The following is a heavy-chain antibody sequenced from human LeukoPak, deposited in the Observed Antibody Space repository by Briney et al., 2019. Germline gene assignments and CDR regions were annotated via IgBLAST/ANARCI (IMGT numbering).Heavy chain of an antibody. V-gene: IGHV1-18*04. CDR2: ISAYNGNT. Sequence: ASVKVSCKASGYTFTGYYMHWVRQAPGQGLEWMGWISAYNGNTNYAQKLQGRVTMTTDTSTSTAYMELRSLRSGDTAVYYCARRPSYYYDSSGWVDYWGQGTLVTVSS. CDR3: ARRPSYYYDSSGWVDY. CDR1: GYTFTGYY. D-gene: IGHD3-22*01. J-gene: IGHJ4*02.